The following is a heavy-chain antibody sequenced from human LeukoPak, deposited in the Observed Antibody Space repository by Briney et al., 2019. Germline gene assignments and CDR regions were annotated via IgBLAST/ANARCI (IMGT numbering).Heavy chain of an antibody. Sequence: GGSLRLSCAASGFTFSSYEMNWVRQAPGKGLEWVSYISSSSSYTNYADSVKGRFTISRDNAKNSLYLQMNSLRAEDTAVYYCAREGYSGYDDPNWFDPWGQGTLVTVSS. D-gene: IGHD5-12*01. CDR2: ISSSSSYT. V-gene: IGHV3-48*03. J-gene: IGHJ5*02. CDR1: GFTFSSYE. CDR3: AREGYSGYDDPNWFDP.